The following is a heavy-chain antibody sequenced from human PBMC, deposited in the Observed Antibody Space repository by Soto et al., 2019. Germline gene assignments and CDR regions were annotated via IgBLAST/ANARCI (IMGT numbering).Heavy chain of an antibody. V-gene: IGHV3-23*01. CDR2: ISGSGGST. D-gene: IGHD3-10*01. Sequence: GGSLRLSCAASGFTFSSYAMSWVRQAPGKGLEWVSAISGSGGSTYYADSVKGRFTISRDNSKNTLYLQMNSLRAEDTAVYYCAKGHGSGSYYNNFDYWGQGTLVTVSS. CDR1: GFTFSSYA. CDR3: AKGHGSGSYYNNFDY. J-gene: IGHJ4*02.